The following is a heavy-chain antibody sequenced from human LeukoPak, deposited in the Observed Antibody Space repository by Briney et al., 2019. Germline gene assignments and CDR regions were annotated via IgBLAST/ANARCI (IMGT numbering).Heavy chain of an antibody. D-gene: IGHD3-3*01. V-gene: IGHV4-38-2*02. Sequence: SETLSLTCTVAGYSISGGYYWGWIRQPPGKGLEWIGSIYHSGSTYYNPSLKGRVAISVDTSKNQFSLKLSSVTAADTAVYYCARLPMPKIYKSITIPIWGQGTMVTVSS. J-gene: IGHJ3*02. CDR3: ARLPMPKIYKSITIPI. CDR1: GYSISGGYY. CDR2: IYHSGST.